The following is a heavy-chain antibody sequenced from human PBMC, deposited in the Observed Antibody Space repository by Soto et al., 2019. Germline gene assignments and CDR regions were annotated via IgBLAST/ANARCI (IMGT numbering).Heavy chain of an antibody. CDR1: GGSFSGNY. CDR3: ARHPTKTIIRYYATHYFDS. J-gene: IGHJ4*02. D-gene: IGHD3-10*01. CDR2: INHSGSS. Sequence: SETLSLTRAVYGGSFSGNYWIWIRQPPGKGLEWIGEINHSGSSNYNPSLKSRVTISVDTSKNQFSLRLNSVTAADTAVYYCARHPTKTIIRYYATHYFDSWGQGTLVTVSS. V-gene: IGHV4-34*01.